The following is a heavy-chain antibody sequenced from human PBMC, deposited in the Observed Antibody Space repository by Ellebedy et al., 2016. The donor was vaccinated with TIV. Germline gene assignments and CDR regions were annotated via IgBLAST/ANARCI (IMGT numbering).Heavy chain of an antibody. J-gene: IGHJ4*02. V-gene: IGHV3-7*01. CDR2: IKQDGSEK. Sequence: GESLKISXAASGFTFSSYWMSWVRQAPGKGLEWVANIKQDGSEKYYVDSVKGRFTISRDNAKNSLYLQMNSLRAEDTAVYYCARESGIQLWSFDYWGQGTLVTVSS. CDR3: ARESGIQLWSFDY. D-gene: IGHD5-18*01. CDR1: GFTFSSYW.